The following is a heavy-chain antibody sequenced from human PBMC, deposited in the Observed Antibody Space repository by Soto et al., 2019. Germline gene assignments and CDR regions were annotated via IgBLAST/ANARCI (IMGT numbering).Heavy chain of an antibody. J-gene: IGHJ6*02. CDR3: ARDVRLLNGNYGMDV. CDR2: IYSGGST. CDR1: GFTVSSNY. V-gene: IGHV3-53*01. Sequence: GGSLRLSCAASGFTVSSNYMSWVRQAPGKGLEWVSVIYSGGSTYYADSVKGRFTISRDNSKNTLYLQMNSLRAEDTAVYYCARDVRLLNGNYGMDVWGQGTTVTVSS. D-gene: IGHD1-1*01.